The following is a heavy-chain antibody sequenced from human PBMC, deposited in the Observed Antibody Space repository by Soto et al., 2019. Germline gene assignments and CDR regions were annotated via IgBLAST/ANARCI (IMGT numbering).Heavy chain of an antibody. Sequence: VQLLQSGAEVKKPGASVKVSCKTSGFTFTSYDINWVRQATGQGLEWMGWVNPNSGDTDYAQKFQGSVTMTRNTSITTAYLELSSLSSEDTAVYYCARVPFVNFGDSVPFDYWGQGTLVTVSS. CDR3: ARVPFVNFGDSVPFDY. CDR1: GFTFTSYD. D-gene: IGHD4-17*01. V-gene: IGHV1-8*01. J-gene: IGHJ4*02. CDR2: VNPNSGDT.